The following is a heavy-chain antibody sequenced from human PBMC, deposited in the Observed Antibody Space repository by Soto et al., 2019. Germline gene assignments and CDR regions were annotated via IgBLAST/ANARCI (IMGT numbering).Heavy chain of an antibody. D-gene: IGHD4-17*01. J-gene: IGHJ6*03. CDR3: ARAYGDPRVGLPYYYYMDV. V-gene: IGHV3-72*01. Sequence: GGSLRLSCAASGFTFSDHYMDWVRQAPGKGLEWVGRTRNKANSYTTQYAASVKGRFTISRDDSKNSLYLQMNSLKTEDTAVYYCARAYGDPRVGLPYYYYMDVWGKGTTVTVSS. CDR2: TRNKANSYTT. CDR1: GFTFSDHY.